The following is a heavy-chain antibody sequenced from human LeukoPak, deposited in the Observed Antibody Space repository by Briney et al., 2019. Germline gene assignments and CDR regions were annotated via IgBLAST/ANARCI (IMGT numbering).Heavy chain of an antibody. J-gene: IGHJ5*02. Sequence: SETLSLTCAVYGGSFSGYYWNWIRQPPGKGLEWIGEINHSGSTNYNPSLKSRVTISIDTSENQFSLKLSSVTAADTAVYYCAREANIAAAIVWFDPWGQGTLVTVSS. CDR2: INHSGST. V-gene: IGHV4-34*01. CDR1: GGSFSGYY. D-gene: IGHD6-13*01. CDR3: AREANIAAAIVWFDP.